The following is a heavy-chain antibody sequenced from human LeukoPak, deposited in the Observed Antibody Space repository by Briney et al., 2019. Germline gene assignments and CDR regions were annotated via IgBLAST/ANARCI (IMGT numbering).Heavy chain of an antibody. J-gene: IGHJ6*02. CDR2: ISAYNGNT. CDR1: GYSFTSYA. V-gene: IGHV1-18*01. CDR3: ARDPLRSTWSSYYNALDV. Sequence: GASVKVSCKASGYSFTSYAINWVRQAPGQGLEWVGWISAYNGNTDYAQKLQDRVTMTTDSSTSTAYMELRSLTSDGTAVYYCARDPLRSTWSSYYNALDVWGQGTTVTVSS. D-gene: IGHD6-13*01.